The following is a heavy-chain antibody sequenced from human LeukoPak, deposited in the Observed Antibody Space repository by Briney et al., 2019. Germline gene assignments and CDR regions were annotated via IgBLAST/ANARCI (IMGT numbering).Heavy chain of an antibody. CDR1: GYTFTGYC. D-gene: IGHD3-10*01. CDR2: INPNSGAT. Sequence: ASVKVSCKASGYTFTGYCMHWVRQAPGQGLEWMGWINPNSGATNYAQKLQGRVTMTRDTSMSTAYMELSRLRSDDTAVYYCARDRGSGSYDPVDYWGQGTLVTVSS. V-gene: IGHV1-2*02. CDR3: ARDRGSGSYDPVDY. J-gene: IGHJ4*02.